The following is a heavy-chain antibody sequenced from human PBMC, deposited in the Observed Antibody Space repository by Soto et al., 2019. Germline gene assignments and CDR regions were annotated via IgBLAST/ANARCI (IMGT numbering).Heavy chain of an antibody. CDR2: ISSSSSTI. Sequence: GGSLRLSCAASGFTFSSYSMNWVRQAPGKGLEWVSYISSSSSTIYYADSVKGRFTISRDNAKNSLYLQMNSLRAEDTAVYYCARPHSPTYSSSSSFDYWGQGTLVTVSS. CDR1: GFTFSSYS. V-gene: IGHV3-48*01. J-gene: IGHJ4*02. D-gene: IGHD6-6*01. CDR3: ARPHSPTYSSSSSFDY.